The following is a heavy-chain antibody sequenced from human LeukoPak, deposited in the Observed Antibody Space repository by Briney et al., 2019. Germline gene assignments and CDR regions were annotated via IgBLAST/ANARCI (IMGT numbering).Heavy chain of an antibody. CDR3: ARVFEGSYFDY. CDR2: IKQDGSEK. V-gene: IGHV3-7*01. D-gene: IGHD3-10*01. CDR1: GFTFSSYW. Sequence: GGSLRLSCVASGFTFSSYWMSWVRPAPGKGLEWVANIKQDGSEKYYVDSLKGRFTISRDNAKNSLYLQMNSLRSEDTAVYYCARVFEGSYFDYWGQGTLVTVSS. J-gene: IGHJ4*02.